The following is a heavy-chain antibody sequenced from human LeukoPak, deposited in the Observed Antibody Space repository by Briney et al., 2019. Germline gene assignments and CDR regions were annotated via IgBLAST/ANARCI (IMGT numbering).Heavy chain of an antibody. D-gene: IGHD3-3*01. J-gene: IGHJ3*02. Sequence: PGGSLRLSCEASGFTFSSYSMNWVRQAPGKGLEWVSSISSSSSYIYYADSVKGRFTISRDNAKNSLYLQMNSLRAEDTAVYYCARAHPDYDFWSGYYWGENPSAFDIWGQGTMVTVSS. CDR3: ARAHPDYDFWSGYYWGENPSAFDI. CDR1: GFTFSSYS. CDR2: ISSSSSYI. V-gene: IGHV3-21*01.